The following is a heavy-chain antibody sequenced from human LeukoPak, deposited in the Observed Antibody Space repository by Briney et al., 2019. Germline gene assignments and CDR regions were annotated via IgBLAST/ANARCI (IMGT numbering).Heavy chain of an antibody. Sequence: GSLRLSCAASGFTFSSYAMSWVRQPPGKGLEWIGEIYHSGSTNYNPSLKSRVTISVDTSKNQFSLKLSSVTAADTAVYYCASRGLYYYDSRAPRPHAFDIWGQGTMVTVSS. CDR2: IYHSGST. CDR3: ASRGLYYYDSRAPRPHAFDI. D-gene: IGHD3-22*01. J-gene: IGHJ3*02. CDR1: GFTFSSYA. V-gene: IGHV4-34*01.